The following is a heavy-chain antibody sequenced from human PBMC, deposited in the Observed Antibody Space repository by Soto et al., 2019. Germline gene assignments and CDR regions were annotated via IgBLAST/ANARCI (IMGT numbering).Heavy chain of an antibody. CDR3: ARDVVLRFLEWLFKPGP. D-gene: IGHD3-3*01. V-gene: IGHV3-48*01. CDR1: GFTFSSYS. J-gene: IGHJ4*02. CDR2: ISSSSSTI. Sequence: HPGGSLRLSCAASGFTFSSYSMNWVRQAPGKGLEWVSYISSSSSTIYYADSVKGRFTISRDNAKNSLYLQMNSLRAEDTAVYYCARDVVLRFLEWLFKPGPWGQGTLVTVSS.